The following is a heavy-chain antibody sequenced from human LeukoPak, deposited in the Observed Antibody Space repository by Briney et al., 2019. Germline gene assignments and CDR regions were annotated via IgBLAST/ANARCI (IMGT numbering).Heavy chain of an antibody. CDR1: GYTFTSYG. Sequence: ASVKVSCKASGYTFTSYGISWVRQAPGQGLEWMGWISAYNGNTNYAQKLQGRATMTKDTSTSTAYMELRSLRSDDTAVYYCARDRAWAFTVGYYYYYYMDVWGKGTTVTVSS. D-gene: IGHD4-11*01. V-gene: IGHV1-18*01. CDR3: ARDRAWAFTVGYYYYYYMDV. J-gene: IGHJ6*03. CDR2: ISAYNGNT.